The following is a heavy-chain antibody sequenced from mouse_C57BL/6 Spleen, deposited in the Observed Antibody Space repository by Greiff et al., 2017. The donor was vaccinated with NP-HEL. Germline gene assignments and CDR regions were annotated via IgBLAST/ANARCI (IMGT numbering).Heavy chain of an antibody. CDR3: ACYDYDTGY. CDR1: GYTFTSYW. V-gene: IGHV1-50*01. Sequence: QVQLKQPGAELVKPGASVKLSCKASGYTFTSYWMQWVKQRPGQGLEWIGEIDPSDSYTNYNQKFKGKATLTVDTSSSTAYMPLSSLTSEDSAFYYCACYDYDTGYWGQGTTLTVSS. J-gene: IGHJ2*01. D-gene: IGHD2-4*01. CDR2: IDPSDSYT.